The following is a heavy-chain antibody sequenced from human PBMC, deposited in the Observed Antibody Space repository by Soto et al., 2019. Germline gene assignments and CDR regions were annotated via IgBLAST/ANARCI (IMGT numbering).Heavy chain of an antibody. CDR3: ARDSGYSSSWYEPRFDY. CDR2: INPNSGGT. J-gene: IGHJ4*02. D-gene: IGHD6-13*01. Sequence: GASVKVSCKASGYTFTGYYMHWVRQAPGQGLEWMGWINPNSGGTNYAQKFQGWVTMTRDTSISTAYMELSRLRSDDTAVYYCARDSGYSSSWYEPRFDYWGQGTLVTVSS. V-gene: IGHV1-2*04. CDR1: GYTFTGYY.